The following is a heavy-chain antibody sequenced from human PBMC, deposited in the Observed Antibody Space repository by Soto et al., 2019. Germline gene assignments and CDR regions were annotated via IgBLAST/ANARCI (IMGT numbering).Heavy chain of an antibody. J-gene: IGHJ2*01. CDR3: AGTTTLVTRPSDIGL. Sequence: QVQLQESGPGLVKPSQTLSLTCTVSGASISSGDYYWSWIRQYPGKGLEWIGYIHNSGNTYYNPALKSRVSISMDTSRNQFALQLYSVIAADTAVYYCAGTTTLVTRPSDIGLWGRGSLVTISS. V-gene: IGHV4-31*03. CDR1: GASISSGDYY. D-gene: IGHD6-13*01. CDR2: IHNSGNT.